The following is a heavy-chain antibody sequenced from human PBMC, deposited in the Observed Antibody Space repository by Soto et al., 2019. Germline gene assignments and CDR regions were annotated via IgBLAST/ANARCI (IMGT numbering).Heavy chain of an antibody. CDR2: TVPVFDTP. D-gene: IGHD3-10*01. CDR3: ARGVSNSGAYYTGPSAYDL. J-gene: IGHJ3*01. CDR1: GGTFNGYG. Sequence: QVQLMQSGAVVKKPGSSVEVSCQASGGTFNGYGISWVRQAPGQGVEWMGGTVPVFDTPKYAPRFQGRVTITPDKSTSTAYRELSSVRSEDTAIYFCARGVSNSGAYYTGPSAYDLWGQGTLVIVSS. V-gene: IGHV1-69*06.